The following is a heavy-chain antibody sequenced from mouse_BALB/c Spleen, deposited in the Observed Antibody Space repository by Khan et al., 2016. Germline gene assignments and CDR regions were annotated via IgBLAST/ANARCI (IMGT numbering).Heavy chain of an antibody. CDR3: ASGNSYYDYDY. CDR1: GYTFTTYW. CDR2: IYPGDGDT. Sequence: QVQLQQSGAELARPGASVKLSCKASGYTFTTYWMQWVKQRPGQGLEWIGAIYPGDGDTRYTQNFKGKATLTADKSSSTAYMQLSSLASEDSAVYYCASGNSYYDYDYWGQGTTLTVSS. V-gene: IGHV1-87*01. J-gene: IGHJ2*01. D-gene: IGHD2-4*01.